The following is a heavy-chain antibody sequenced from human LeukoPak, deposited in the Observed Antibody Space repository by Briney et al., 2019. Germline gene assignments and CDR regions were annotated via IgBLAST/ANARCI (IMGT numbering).Heavy chain of an antibody. CDR2: IASDGSST. Sequence: GGSLRLSCAASGFTFSSYWMNWVRQAPGKGLVWVSRIASDGSSTTYADSVKGRFTISRDNSKNTLYLQMNSLRAEDTAVYYCAKDFAVHPSASDYWGQGTLVTVSS. CDR1: GFTFSSYW. J-gene: IGHJ4*02. CDR3: AKDFAVHPSASDY. V-gene: IGHV3-74*01. D-gene: IGHD2-2*01.